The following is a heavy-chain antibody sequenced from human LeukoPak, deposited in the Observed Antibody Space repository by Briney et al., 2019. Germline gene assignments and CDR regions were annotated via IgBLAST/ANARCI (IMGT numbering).Heavy chain of an antibody. V-gene: IGHV3-74*03. J-gene: IGHJ6*03. Sequence: PGGSLRLSCAASGFTFSRHWMHWVRHSPGKGLVWVSRIKSDGSTTTYADSVKGRFTISRDNAKNTLDLQMNSLRAEDTAVYYCAKDIHYYYYMDVWGKGTTVTVSS. CDR1: GFTFSRHW. CDR2: IKSDGSTT. CDR3: AKDIHYYYYMDV.